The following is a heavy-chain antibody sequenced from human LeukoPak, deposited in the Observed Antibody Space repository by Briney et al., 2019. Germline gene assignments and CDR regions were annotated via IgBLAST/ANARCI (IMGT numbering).Heavy chain of an antibody. D-gene: IGHD3-22*01. CDR2: IYYSGST. V-gene: IGHV4-59*01. Sequence: SETLSLTCTVSGGSISSYYWSWIRHPPGKGLGWIGYIYYSGSTNYKPSLKSRVTISVETSKNQCSLKLRSVTAADTAVYYCARVTGYMIEDYFDYWGQGTLVTVSS. CDR3: ARVTGYMIEDYFDY. J-gene: IGHJ4*02. CDR1: GGSISSYY.